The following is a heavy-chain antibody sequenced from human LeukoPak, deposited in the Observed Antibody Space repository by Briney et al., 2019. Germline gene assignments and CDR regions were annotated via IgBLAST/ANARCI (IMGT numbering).Heavy chain of an antibody. D-gene: IGHD2-2*01. CDR1: EFPFSSHS. Sequence: GSLILSCAASEFPFSSHSMNWVRPAPGKGLEWVSSISRSGGSIYYADSLKGRFTISRDNAKNSLYLQMNSLRAEDTAVYFCARSLKVSAALDVFDIWGQGTMVTVSS. J-gene: IGHJ3*02. CDR3: ARSLKVSAALDVFDI. CDR2: ISRSGGSI. V-gene: IGHV3-21*01.